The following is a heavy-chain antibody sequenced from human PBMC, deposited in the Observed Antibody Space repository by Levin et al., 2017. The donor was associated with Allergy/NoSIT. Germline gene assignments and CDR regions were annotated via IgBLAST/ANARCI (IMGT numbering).Heavy chain of an antibody. Sequence: ASVKVSCKASGYTFTSYAMHWVRQAPGQRLEWMGWINAGNGNTKYSQKFQGRVTITRDTSASTAYMELSSLRSEDTAVYYCARGYYGSGSSDPFQHWGQGTLVTVSS. V-gene: IGHV1-3*01. D-gene: IGHD3-10*01. CDR1: GYTFTSYA. CDR3: ARGYYGSGSSDPFQH. J-gene: IGHJ1*01. CDR2: INAGNGNT.